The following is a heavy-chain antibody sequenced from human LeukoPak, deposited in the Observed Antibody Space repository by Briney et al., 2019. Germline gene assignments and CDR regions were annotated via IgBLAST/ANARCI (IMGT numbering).Heavy chain of an antibody. Sequence: SETLSLTCTVSGGSISSSSYYWGWIRQPPGKGLEWIGSIYYSGSTYYNPSLKSRVTISVDTSKNQFSLKLSSVTAADTAVYYCARQHTVVTYDAFDIWGQGTMVTVSS. CDR3: ARQHTVVTYDAFDI. V-gene: IGHV4-39*01. D-gene: IGHD4-23*01. CDR1: GGSISSSSYY. J-gene: IGHJ3*02. CDR2: IYYSGST.